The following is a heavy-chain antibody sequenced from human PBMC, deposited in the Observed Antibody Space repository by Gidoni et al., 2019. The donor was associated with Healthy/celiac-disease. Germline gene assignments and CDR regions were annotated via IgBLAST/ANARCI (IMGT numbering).Heavy chain of an antibody. CDR2: IWYDGSNK. CDR1: GFTFSSYG. CDR3: ARDRTEYYGSGSYYPDAFDI. V-gene: IGHV3-33*01. Sequence: QVQLVESGGGVVQPGRSLRLSCAASGFTFSSYGMHWVRQAPGKGLEWVAVIWYDGSNKYYADSVKGRFTISRDNSKNTLYLKRNSLRAEDTAVYYCARDRTEYYGSGSYYPDAFDIWGQGTMVTVSS. J-gene: IGHJ3*02. D-gene: IGHD3-10*01.